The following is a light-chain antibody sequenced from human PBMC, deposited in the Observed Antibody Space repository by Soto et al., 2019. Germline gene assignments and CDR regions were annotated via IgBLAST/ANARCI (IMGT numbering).Light chain of an antibody. CDR2: AAS. CDR3: QQRYSTPYT. J-gene: IGKJ2*01. V-gene: IGKV1-39*01. Sequence: DIQMTPSPSSLSASVGDRVTITCRASQSISSYLNWYQQKPGKAPKLLIYAASSLQSGVPSKFSGSGSGTDFTLTISSLQPEDFATYYCQQRYSTPYTFGHGTKLEIK. CDR1: QSISSY.